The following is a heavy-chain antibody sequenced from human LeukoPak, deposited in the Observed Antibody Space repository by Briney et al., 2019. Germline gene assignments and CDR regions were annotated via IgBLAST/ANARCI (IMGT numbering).Heavy chain of an antibody. Sequence: GGSLRLSRAASGFTLSSYEMNWVRQAPGKGLEWVSVIYSGGSTYYADTVKGRFTISRDNSKNTLYLQMNRLRAEDTAVYYCATYDSSGYYYFQHWGQGTLVTVSS. CDR3: ATYDSSGYYYFQH. CDR1: GFTLSSYE. D-gene: IGHD3-22*01. J-gene: IGHJ1*01. CDR2: IYSGGST. V-gene: IGHV3-53*01.